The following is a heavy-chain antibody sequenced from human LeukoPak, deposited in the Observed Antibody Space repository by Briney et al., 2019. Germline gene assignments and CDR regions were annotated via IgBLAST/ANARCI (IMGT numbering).Heavy chain of an antibody. J-gene: IGHJ4*02. Sequence: SETLSLTCTVSGGSIGSYYWSWIRQPPGKGLEWIGSIYYSGSTYYNPSLKSRVTISVDTSKNQFSLKLSSVTAADTAVYYCARDGMIAARPIYWGQGTLVTVSS. D-gene: IGHD6-6*01. CDR1: GGSIGSYY. CDR2: IYYSGST. CDR3: ARDGMIAARPIY. V-gene: IGHV4-59*12.